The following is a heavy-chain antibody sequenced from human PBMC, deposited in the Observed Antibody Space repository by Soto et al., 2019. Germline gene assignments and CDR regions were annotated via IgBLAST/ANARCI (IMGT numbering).Heavy chain of an antibody. D-gene: IGHD1-1*01. CDR3: ATVTTAYYYYGMDV. J-gene: IGHJ6*02. Sequence: ASVKVSCKASGYTFTAYAMHWVRQAPGQRLEWMGWINAGYSSTKYSQKFQGRVTITKDTSASTAYMELSSLRSEDTAVYFCATVTTAYYYYGMDVWGQGTTVTVSS. CDR2: INAGYSST. CDR1: GYTFTAYA. V-gene: IGHV1-3*01.